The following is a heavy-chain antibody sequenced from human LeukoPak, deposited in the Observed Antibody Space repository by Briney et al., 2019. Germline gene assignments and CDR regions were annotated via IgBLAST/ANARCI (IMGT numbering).Heavy chain of an antibody. D-gene: IGHD2-2*01. Sequence: GGSLRLSCVTSGFTFSGYFMSWVRQAPGKGLEWVANINQDGSERHYVDSVKGRFTISRDNAKNSLYLQMDSLRAEDTAVYYCATLRYCSSTSCFDAFDVWGQGTMVTVSS. J-gene: IGHJ3*01. CDR1: GFTFSGYF. CDR3: ATLRYCSSTSCFDAFDV. CDR2: INQDGSER. V-gene: IGHV3-7*01.